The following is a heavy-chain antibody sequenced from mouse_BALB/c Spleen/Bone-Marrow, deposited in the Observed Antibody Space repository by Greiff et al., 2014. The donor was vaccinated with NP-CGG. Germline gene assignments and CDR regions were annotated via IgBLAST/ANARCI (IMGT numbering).Heavy chain of an antibody. CDR3: ARSGERYGAMDY. V-gene: IGHV5-4*02. D-gene: IGHD1-1*02. CDR1: GFTFSDFY. CDR2: ISNGGTYT. Sequence: EVKLMESGGGLVKPGGSLKLSCAASGFTFSDFYMFWFRQTPEKRLEWVATISNGGTYTYYPDSVKGRFTISRDNAKNNLYLQMSSLKSEDTAVYYCARSGERYGAMDYWGQGTSVTVTS. J-gene: IGHJ4*01.